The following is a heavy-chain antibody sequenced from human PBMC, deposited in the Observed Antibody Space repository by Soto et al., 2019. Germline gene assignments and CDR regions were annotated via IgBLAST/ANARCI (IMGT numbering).Heavy chain of an antibody. Sequence: ASVKVSCTASGGSFSSSGISWVRQAPGQGLEWVGGVIPIFGTANYAQKFQGRVTITADESTSTAYMELSSLRSEDTAVYYCARDLRRYSSSWYSFYYYGMDVWGQGTTVTVSS. V-gene: IGHV1-69*13. CDR1: GGSFSSSG. CDR2: VIPIFGTA. D-gene: IGHD6-13*01. CDR3: ARDLRRYSSSWYSFYYYGMDV. J-gene: IGHJ6*02.